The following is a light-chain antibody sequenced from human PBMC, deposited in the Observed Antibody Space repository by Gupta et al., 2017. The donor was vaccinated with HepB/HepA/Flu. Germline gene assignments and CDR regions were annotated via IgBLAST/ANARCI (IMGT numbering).Light chain of an antibody. J-gene: IGLJ2*01. CDR3: QAWDSSTVV. CDR1: KLGDKY. Sequence: SYALTQPPSVSVSPGQPASIPCSGDKLGDKYACWYQQKPGQSPVLVIYQDSRRPSGIPERFSGSNSGNTATLTISGTQAMDEADYYCQAWDSSTVVFGGGTKLTVL. V-gene: IGLV3-1*01. CDR2: QDS.